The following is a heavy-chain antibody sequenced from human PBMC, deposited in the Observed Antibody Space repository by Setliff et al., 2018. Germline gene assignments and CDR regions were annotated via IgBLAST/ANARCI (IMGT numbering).Heavy chain of an antibody. V-gene: IGHV3-7*03. CDR3: ARVEGEYSRRDGGYYYYMDV. CDR1: GFTFSNYW. J-gene: IGHJ6*03. Sequence: PGGSLRFSCEASGFTFSNYWMSWVRQTAGKGLEWVAYIKQDGSEKYYVDSVKGRFTISRDNAKSSLYLQMNSLRAEDTAVYYCARVEGEYSRRDGGYYYYMDVWGKGTTVTVSS. CDR2: IKQDGSEK. D-gene: IGHD6-13*01.